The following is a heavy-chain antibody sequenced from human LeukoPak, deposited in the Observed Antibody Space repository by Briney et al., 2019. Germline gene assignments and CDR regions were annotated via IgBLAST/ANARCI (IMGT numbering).Heavy chain of an antibody. V-gene: IGHV4-61*02. CDR2: IYTSGST. CDR1: GGSISSGSYY. J-gene: IGHJ5*02. Sequence: SETLSLTCTVSGGSISSGSYYWSWIRQPAGKGLEWIGRIYTSGSTNYNPSLKSRVTIPVDTSKNQFSLKLSSVTAADTAVYYCAREIVATMNWFDPWGQGTLVTVSS. D-gene: IGHD5-12*01. CDR3: AREIVATMNWFDP.